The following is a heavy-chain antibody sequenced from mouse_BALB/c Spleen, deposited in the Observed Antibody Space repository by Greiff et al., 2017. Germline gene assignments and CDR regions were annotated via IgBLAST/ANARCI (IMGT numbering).Heavy chain of an antibody. Sequence: VKLQESGAELVRPGASVTLSCKASGYTFTDYEMHWVKQTPVHGLEWIGAIDPETGGTAYNQKFKGKATLTADKSSSTAYMELRSLTSEDSAVYYCTRGGNYVWFAYWGQGTLVTVSA. J-gene: IGHJ3*01. CDR3: TRGGNYVWFAY. CDR1: GYTFTDYE. V-gene: IGHV1-15*01. D-gene: IGHD2-1*01. CDR2: IDPETGGT.